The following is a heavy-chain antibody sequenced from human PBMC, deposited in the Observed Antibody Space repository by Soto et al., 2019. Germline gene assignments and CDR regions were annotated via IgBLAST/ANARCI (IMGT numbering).Heavy chain of an antibody. Sequence: QVQLVQSGAEVKKPGASVKVSCKASGYTFTSYGISWVRQAPGQGLEWMGWISAYNGNTNYAQKLQGRVTKTTDTSTRTAYMELRSLRSDDTAVYYCARDGFSQLPIREAYYYGMDVWGQGTTVTVSS. D-gene: IGHD2-2*01. CDR3: ARDGFSQLPIREAYYYGMDV. V-gene: IGHV1-18*01. J-gene: IGHJ6*02. CDR1: GYTFTSYG. CDR2: ISAYNGNT.